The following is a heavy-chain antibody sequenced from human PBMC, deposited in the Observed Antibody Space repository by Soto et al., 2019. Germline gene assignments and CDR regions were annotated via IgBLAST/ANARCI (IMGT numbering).Heavy chain of an antibody. J-gene: IGHJ6*02. CDR3: ARIIVVGSVDV. CDR2: ISYDGSNK. CDR1: GFTFSSYA. Sequence: LRLSCAASGFTFSSYAMHWVRQAPGKGLEWVAVISYDGSNKYYADSVKGRFTISRDNSKNTLYLQMNSLRAEDTAVYYCARIIVVGSVDVWGQGTKVTVSS. D-gene: IGHD2-15*01. V-gene: IGHV3-30-3*01.